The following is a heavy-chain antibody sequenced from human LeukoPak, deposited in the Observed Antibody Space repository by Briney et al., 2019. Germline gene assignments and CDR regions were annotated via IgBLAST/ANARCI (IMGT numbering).Heavy chain of an antibody. J-gene: IGHJ3*02. CDR2: ISSSSGYI. CDR3: AAFQETFTIFGVVEQIGAFDI. Sequence: GGSLRLSCAASGFTFSSHSMNWVRQAPGKGLEWVSSISSSSGYIYYADSVKGRFTISRDNAKNSLYLQMNSLRAEDTAVYYCAAFQETFTIFGVVEQIGAFDIWGQGTMVTVSS. D-gene: IGHD3-3*01. V-gene: IGHV3-21*01. CDR1: GFTFSSHS.